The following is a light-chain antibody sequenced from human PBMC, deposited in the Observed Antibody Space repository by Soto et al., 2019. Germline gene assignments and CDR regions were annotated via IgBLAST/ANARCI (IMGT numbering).Light chain of an antibody. Sequence: QAVVTQEPSLTVSPGGTVTLTCAPSTGAVTSGYYPNWFQQKPGQAPRALIYTTNNKHSWTPARFSGSLLGGKAALTLSGVQTEDEAEYYCLLMYGAAWVFGGGTQLTVL. CDR2: TTN. CDR3: LLMYGAAWV. V-gene: IGLV7-43*01. CDR1: TGAVTSGYY. J-gene: IGLJ3*02.